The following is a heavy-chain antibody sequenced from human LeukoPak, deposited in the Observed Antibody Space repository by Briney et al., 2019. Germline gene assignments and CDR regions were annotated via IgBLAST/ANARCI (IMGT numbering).Heavy chain of an antibody. J-gene: IGHJ4*02. D-gene: IGHD4-17*01. CDR3: ARSATVTTGYFDY. V-gene: IGHV4-39*07. Sequence: SETLSLTCTVSGGSMSSTSYYWGWIRQPPGKGLEWIGSIYYSGSTYYNPSLKSRVTISIDTSKNLFSLKLDSLTAADTAVYYCARSATVTTGYFDYWGRGTLVAVPP. CDR2: IYYSGST. CDR1: GGSMSSTSYY.